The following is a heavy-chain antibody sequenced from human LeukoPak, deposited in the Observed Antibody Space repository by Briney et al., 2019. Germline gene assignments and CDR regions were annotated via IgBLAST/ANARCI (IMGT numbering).Heavy chain of an antibody. CDR3: ARDRYSSDWRRGIFDY. D-gene: IGHD6-19*01. CDR1: GLTVSSGY. V-gene: IGHV3-53*01. CDR2: IYNDGST. J-gene: IGHJ4*02. Sequence: PGGSLRLSCAASGLTVSSGYMSWVRQAPGKGLEWVSIIYNDGSTYYADSMKGRFTISRDNSKNTLYLQVNSLRAEDTAVYYCARDRYSSDWRRGIFDYWGQGTLVTVSS.